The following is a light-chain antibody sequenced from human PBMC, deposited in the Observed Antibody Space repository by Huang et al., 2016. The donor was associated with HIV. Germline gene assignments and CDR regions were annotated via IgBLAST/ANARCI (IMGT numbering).Light chain of an antibody. CDR1: ESILRN. Sequence: VMTQSPTTLSVSPGERATLSCRASESILRNLAWYQQRPGQPPRLLIYGASVRLPGIPDRFRGSGSGTEFSLTISSLQSEDFAVYYCQQYNKWPPYTYGQGTKLEIK. J-gene: IGKJ2*01. CDR2: GAS. V-gene: IGKV3-15*01. CDR3: QQYNKWPPYT.